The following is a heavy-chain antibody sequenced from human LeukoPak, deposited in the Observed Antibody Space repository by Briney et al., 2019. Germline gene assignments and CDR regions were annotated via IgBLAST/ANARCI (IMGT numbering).Heavy chain of an antibody. CDR1: GYTFTSYY. CDR3: ATISGYDSSGPPFDY. CDR2: INPSGGST. Sequence: GASVKVSCKASGYTFTSYYMHWVRQAPGQGLEWMGIINPSGGSTSYAQKFQGRVTMTRDTSTSTVYMELSSLRSEDTAVYYCATISGYDSSGPPFDYWGQGTLVTVSS. J-gene: IGHJ4*02. D-gene: IGHD3-22*01. V-gene: IGHV1-46*01.